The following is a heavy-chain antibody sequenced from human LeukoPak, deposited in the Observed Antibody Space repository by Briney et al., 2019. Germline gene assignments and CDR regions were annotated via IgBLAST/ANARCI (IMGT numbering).Heavy chain of an antibody. Sequence: QPGRSLRLSCAASGLSFGGYGMHWVRQAPGKGLEWVAVISFDGRKEFYADSVKGQFTISRDNSKNTLYLQTNSLRDEDTAVYFCAREDSTSRIDYWGQGTLVTVSS. J-gene: IGHJ4*02. CDR1: GLSFGGYG. V-gene: IGHV3-30*03. CDR3: AREDSTSRIDY. CDR2: ISFDGRKE. D-gene: IGHD6-13*01.